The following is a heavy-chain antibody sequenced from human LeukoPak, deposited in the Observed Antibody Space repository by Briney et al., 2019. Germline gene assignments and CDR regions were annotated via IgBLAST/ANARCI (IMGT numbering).Heavy chain of an antibody. CDR3: AKAEGYNILTGLDY. D-gene: IGHD3-9*01. CDR1: GGTFSSYA. V-gene: IGHV1-69*13. Sequence: SVKVSCKASGGTFSSYAISWVRQAPGQGLEWMGGIIPIFGTANYAQKFQGRVTITADESTSTAYMELNSLRTEDTAVYYCAKAEGYNILTGLDYWGQGTLVTVSS. CDR2: IIPIFGTA. J-gene: IGHJ4*02.